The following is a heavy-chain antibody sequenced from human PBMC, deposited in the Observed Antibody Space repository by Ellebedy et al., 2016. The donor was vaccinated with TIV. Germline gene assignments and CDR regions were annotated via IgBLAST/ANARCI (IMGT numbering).Heavy chain of an antibody. D-gene: IGHD5-12*01. V-gene: IGHV3-30*04. J-gene: IGHJ4*02. Sequence: GESLKISCAASGFSFSNYAMHWVRQGPGKGLEWVALITYDGTSNYYADSVKGRFTISRDSSKNTLFLQMNSLRVEDTAIYYCAREESGYYVGYWGQGTLVTVSS. CDR3: AREESGYYVGY. CDR2: ITYDGTSN. CDR1: GFSFSNYA.